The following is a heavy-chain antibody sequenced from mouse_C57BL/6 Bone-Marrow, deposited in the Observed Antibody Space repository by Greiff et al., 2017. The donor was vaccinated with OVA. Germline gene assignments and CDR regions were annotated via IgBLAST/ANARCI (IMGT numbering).Heavy chain of an antibody. V-gene: IGHV10-3*01. CDR1: GFTFNTYA. Sequence: EVKLVESGGGLVQPKGSLKLSCAASGFTFNTYAMHWVRQAPGKGLEWVAGIRSKSSNYATYYADSVKDRFTISRDDSQSMLYLQMNNLKTEDTAMYYCVRDSNYVDYAMDYWGQGTSVTVSS. CDR2: IRSKSSNYAT. CDR3: VRDSNYVDYAMDY. J-gene: IGHJ4*01. D-gene: IGHD2-5*01.